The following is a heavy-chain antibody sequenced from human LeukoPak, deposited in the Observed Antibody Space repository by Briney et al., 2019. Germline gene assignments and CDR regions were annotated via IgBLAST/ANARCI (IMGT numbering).Heavy chain of an antibody. CDR2: INYSGST. V-gene: IGHV4-39*01. D-gene: IGHD6-13*01. Sequence: PSETLSLTCAVSGGSISSTRYYWGWVRQPPGKGLEWVGSINYSGSTYYSPSLKSRVTISVDTSNNQFSLKLNSVTAADTAVYYRAGLSSRTWYVRGYYSYYYMDVWGKGTTVTVSS. J-gene: IGHJ6*03. CDR3: AGLSSRTWYVRGYYSYYYMDV. CDR1: GGSISSTRYY.